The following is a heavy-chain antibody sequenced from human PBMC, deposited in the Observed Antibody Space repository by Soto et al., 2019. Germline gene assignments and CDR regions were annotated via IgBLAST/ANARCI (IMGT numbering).Heavy chain of an antibody. CDR2: IKRDGSET. Sequence: GGSLRLSCAAPTFIFSTYWMTWVRQAPGKGLEWVANIKRDGSETHYADSVKGRFTISRDNAKNSLYLQMNSLRAEDTAVYYCARDVERGYSGYDAFDYWGQGTLVTVSS. CDR1: TFIFSTYW. V-gene: IGHV3-7*01. J-gene: IGHJ4*02. D-gene: IGHD5-12*01. CDR3: ARDVERGYSGYDAFDY.